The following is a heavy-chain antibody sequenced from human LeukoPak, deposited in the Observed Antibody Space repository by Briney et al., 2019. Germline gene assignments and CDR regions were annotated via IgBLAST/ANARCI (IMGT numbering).Heavy chain of an antibody. CDR2: IRYDGSYK. V-gene: IGHV3-30*02. D-gene: IGHD6-13*01. CDR1: GFTFSNYG. J-gene: IGHJ4*02. Sequence: GGSLRLSCAASGFTFSNYGMHWVSQAPGKGLEWVAFIRYDGSYKYYSDSVKGRFTISRDNSKNTLFLQMNSLRVGDTAVYYCAKSANIAEAGNFDNWGQGTLVTVSS. CDR3: AKSANIAEAGNFDN.